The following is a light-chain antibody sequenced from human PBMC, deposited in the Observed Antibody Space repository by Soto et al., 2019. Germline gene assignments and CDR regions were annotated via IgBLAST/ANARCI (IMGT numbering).Light chain of an antibody. CDR3: QSYDSGMGGV. CDR1: SANFGAGYD. CDR2: GNN. V-gene: IGLV1-40*01. J-gene: IGLJ2*01. Sequence: QAVLTQPPSVSGAPGQRVTISCTGSSANFGAGYDVHWYQQLPGTAPKLLIYGNNNRPSGVPDRFSGSKSGTSASLAITGLQAEDEADYYCQSYDSGMGGVFGGGTKVTVL.